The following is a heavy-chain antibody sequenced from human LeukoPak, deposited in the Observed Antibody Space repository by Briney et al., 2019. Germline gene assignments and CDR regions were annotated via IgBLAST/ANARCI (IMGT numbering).Heavy chain of an antibody. CDR2: ITGAGTST. CDR1: GFTFKSYG. Sequence: GSLRLSCVASGFTFKSYGMTWVRQVPGKGLEWLSSITGAGTSTKYADSVNGRFTISRDNSKNTLSLQMTGLRAEDTAVYYCARKVAVAMDLDYWGQGTLVTVSS. CDR3: ARKVAVAMDLDY. D-gene: IGHD5-18*01. J-gene: IGHJ4*02. V-gene: IGHV3-23*01.